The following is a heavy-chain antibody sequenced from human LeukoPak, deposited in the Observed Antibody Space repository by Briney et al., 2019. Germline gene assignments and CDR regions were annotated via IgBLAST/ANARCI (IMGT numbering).Heavy chain of an antibody. CDR2: INHSGST. D-gene: IGHD6-13*01. CDR1: GGSFSGYY. V-gene: IGHV4-34*01. CDR3: ARSRIAAAAPPDY. Sequence: PSETLSLTCAVYGGSFSGYYWSRIRQPPGKGLEWIGEINHSGSTNYNPSLKSRVTISVGKSKNQFSLKLSSVTAADTAVYYCARSRIAAAAPPDYWGQGTQVTVSS. J-gene: IGHJ4*02.